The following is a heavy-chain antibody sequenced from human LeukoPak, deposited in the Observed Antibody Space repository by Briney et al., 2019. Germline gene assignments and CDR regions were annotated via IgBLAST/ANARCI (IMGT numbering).Heavy chain of an antibody. D-gene: IGHD3-3*01. CDR2: ISGSAVIT. J-gene: IGHJ3*02. V-gene: IGHV3-23*01. CDR1: GFTFSSYA. CDR3: AKSRLSGINDAFDI. Sequence: HPGGSLRLSCAASGFTFSSYAMSWVRQAPGKGLEWVSAISGSAVITFYADSVKGRFTISRDNSKNTLYLQMNSLRAEDTALYYCAKSRLSGINDAFDIWGQGTMVTVSS.